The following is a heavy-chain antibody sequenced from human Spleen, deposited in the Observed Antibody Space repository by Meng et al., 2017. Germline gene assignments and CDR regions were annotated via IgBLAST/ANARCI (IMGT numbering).Heavy chain of an antibody. J-gene: IGHJ4*02. CDR2: IKSNTDGGTA. CDR1: GFYFNNAW. CDR3: TWDDKAVFDY. D-gene: IGHD3-9*01. V-gene: IGHV3-15*01. Sequence: GESLKTSCAASGFYFNNAWMSWVRQAPGKGLEWVGRIKSNTDGGTAEYAAPVTGRFTISRDDSNSTQYLRMSGLRIDDTGVYYCTWDDKAVFDYWGQGTLVTVSS.